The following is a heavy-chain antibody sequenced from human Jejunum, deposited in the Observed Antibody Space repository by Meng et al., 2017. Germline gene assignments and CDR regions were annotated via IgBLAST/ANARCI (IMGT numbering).Heavy chain of an antibody. CDR2: VFDSGST. D-gene: IGHD4-17*01. V-gene: IGHV4-61*01. CDR3: ATDVYGDWGAYLDY. CDR1: GGSVFGSSYY. J-gene: IGHJ4*02. Sequence: QLQVQEVGPGLVGPTATLSLTCAISGGSVFGSSYYWRWIRQPPGKGLEWIGYVFDSGSTKNNPSLSSRVTISADTSKNQFSLELSSVTAAETAVYYCATDVYGDWGAYLDYWGQGSLVTVSS.